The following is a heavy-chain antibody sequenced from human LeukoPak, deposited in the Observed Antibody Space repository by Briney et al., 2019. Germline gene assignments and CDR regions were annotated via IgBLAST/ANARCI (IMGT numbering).Heavy chain of an antibody. Sequence: SETLSLTCTVSGGSISSYYWSWIRQPPGKGLEWIGYIYYSGSTNYNPSLKSRLTISVDTSKNQFSLKLSSVTAADTAVYYCARGIYCSSTSCYYYIDHWGQGTLVTVSS. V-gene: IGHV4-59*01. D-gene: IGHD2-2*01. CDR3: ARGIYCSSTSCYYYIDH. CDR2: IYYSGST. CDR1: GGSISSYY. J-gene: IGHJ4*02.